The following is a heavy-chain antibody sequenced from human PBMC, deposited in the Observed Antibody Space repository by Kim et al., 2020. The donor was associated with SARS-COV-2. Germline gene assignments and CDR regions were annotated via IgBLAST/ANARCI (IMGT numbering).Heavy chain of an antibody. D-gene: IGHD2-15*01. Sequence: KGRFTISRDNAKNSLYLQMNSLRAEDTAVYYCASTDCSGGICYYYYGMDVWGQGTTVTVSS. V-gene: IGHV3-48*03. J-gene: IGHJ6*02. CDR3: ASTDCSGGICYYYYGMDV.